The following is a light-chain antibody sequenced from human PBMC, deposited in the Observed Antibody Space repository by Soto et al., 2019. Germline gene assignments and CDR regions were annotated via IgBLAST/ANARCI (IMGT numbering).Light chain of an antibody. CDR3: QQRSNWPPALS. J-gene: IGKJ4*01. CDR2: GAS. CDR1: QSVSSSY. Sequence: EIVLTQSPATPSLSPGDTATPPFRARQSVSSSYLAWYQQRPGQAPRLLIYGASSRATGIPARFSGSGSGTDFTLTISSLEPEDFAVYYCQQRSNWPPALSFGGGTKVDIK. V-gene: IGKV3D-20*02.